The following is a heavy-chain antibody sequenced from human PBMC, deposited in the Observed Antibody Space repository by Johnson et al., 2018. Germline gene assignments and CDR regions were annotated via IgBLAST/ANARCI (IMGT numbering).Heavy chain of an antibody. D-gene: IGHD5-18*01. CDR3: AGEYGYGFYL. CDR1: GFTFSSYW. CDR2: SNNDGRTS. V-gene: IGHV3-74*03. J-gene: IGHJ3*01. Sequence: VQLQESGGGLVQPGGSLRLSCAASGFTFSSYWMHWVRQAPGEGLVWVAFSNNDGRTSAYADSVKGRFTISRDNGKNSLFLQMNSLGADDTAVYYCAGEYGYGFYLWGQGTMVSVSS.